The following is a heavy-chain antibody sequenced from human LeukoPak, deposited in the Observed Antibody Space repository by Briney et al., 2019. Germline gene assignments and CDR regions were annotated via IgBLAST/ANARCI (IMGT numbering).Heavy chain of an antibody. D-gene: IGHD3-16*02. CDR1: GGSISSSSYY. J-gene: IGHJ6*03. CDR2: IYYSGST. Sequence: SETLSLTCTVSGGSISSSSYYWGWIRQPPGKGLEWIGSIYYSGSTYYNPSLKSRVTISVDTSKNQFSLKLSSVTVADTAVYYCARGDMGELSWGWPGYYYYYMDVWGKGTTITVSS. CDR3: ARGDMGELSWGWPGYYYYYMDV. V-gene: IGHV4-39*01.